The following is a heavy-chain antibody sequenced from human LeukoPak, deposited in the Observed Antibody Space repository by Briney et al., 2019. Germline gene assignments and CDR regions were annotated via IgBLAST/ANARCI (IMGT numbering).Heavy chain of an antibody. CDR3: ARHSYDSSGYERGLFDY. CDR1: GFTFSSYS. CDR2: ISSSSSYI. Sequence: GGSLRLSCAASGFTFSSYSMNWVRQAPGKGLEWVSSISSSSSYIYYADSVKGRFTISRDNAKNSLYLQMNSLRAEDTAVYYCARHSYDSSGYERGLFDYWGQGTLVTVSS. J-gene: IGHJ4*02. V-gene: IGHV3-21*01. D-gene: IGHD3-22*01.